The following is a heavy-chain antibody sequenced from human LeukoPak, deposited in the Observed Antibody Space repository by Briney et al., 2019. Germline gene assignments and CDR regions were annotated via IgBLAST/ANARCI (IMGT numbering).Heavy chain of an antibody. D-gene: IGHD6-13*01. CDR3: AREGGIAHRGDY. J-gene: IGHJ4*02. V-gene: IGHV1-18*01. CDR1: GYTFTSYG. CDR2: INAGNGNT. Sequence: GASVKVSCKASGYTFTSYGISWVRQAPGQRLEWMGWINAGNGNTKYSQKFQGRVTITRDTSASTAYMELSSLRSEDTAVYYCAREGGIAHRGDYWGQGTLVTVSS.